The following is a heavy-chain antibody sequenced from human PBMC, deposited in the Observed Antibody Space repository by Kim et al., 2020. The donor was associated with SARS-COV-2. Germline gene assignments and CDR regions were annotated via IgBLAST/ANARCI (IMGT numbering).Heavy chain of an antibody. CDR3: ARTLGDYDYIWGSYRSRTALPYFDY. J-gene: IGHJ4*02. CDR1: GFSLSTSGMC. D-gene: IGHD3-16*02. V-gene: IGHV2-70*01. CDR2: IDWDDDK. Sequence: SGPTLVNPTQTLTLTCTFSGFSLSTSGMCVSWIRQPPGKSLEWLALIDWDDDKYYSTSLKTRLTISKDTSKNQVVLTMTNMDPVDTATYYCARTLGDYDYIWGSYRSRTALPYFDYWGQGTLVTVSS.